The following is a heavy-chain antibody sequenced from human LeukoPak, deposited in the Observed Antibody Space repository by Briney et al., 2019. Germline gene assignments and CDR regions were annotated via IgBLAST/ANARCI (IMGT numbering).Heavy chain of an antibody. Sequence: GGSLRLSCAASGFTFSSYWMHWVRQAPGKGLVWVSRINSDGSSTSYADSVKGRFTISRDNAKNTLYLRMNSLRAEDTAVYYCAKDNYYGSGSYYRAFDYWGQGTLVTVSS. D-gene: IGHD3-10*01. CDR3: AKDNYYGSGSYYRAFDY. J-gene: IGHJ4*02. V-gene: IGHV3-74*01. CDR2: INSDGSST. CDR1: GFTFSSYW.